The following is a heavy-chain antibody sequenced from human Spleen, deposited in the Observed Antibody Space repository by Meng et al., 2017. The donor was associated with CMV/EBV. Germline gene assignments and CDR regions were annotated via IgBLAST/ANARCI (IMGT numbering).Heavy chain of an antibody. D-gene: IGHD6-6*01. CDR2: INQSGGT. CDR1: GGYLSEYY. V-gene: IGHV4-34*01. Sequence: SQTLSLTCGVYGGYLSEYYWTWIRQSPGKGLEWIGDINQSGGTNYNPSLKSRLTISVDTSKSQLSLNLSSVSAADTAVYYCARLFSTSSTTHYYYYGIDAWGQGTTVTVSS. CDR3: ARLFSTSSTTHYYYYGIDA. J-gene: IGHJ6*02.